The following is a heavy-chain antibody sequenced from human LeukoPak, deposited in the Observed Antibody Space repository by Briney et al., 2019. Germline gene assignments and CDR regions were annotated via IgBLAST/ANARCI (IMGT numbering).Heavy chain of an antibody. D-gene: IGHD1-26*01. CDR1: GGSISSDY. CDR3: ARCRHGSCDSFDY. Sequence: PSETLSLTWSGSGGSISSDYWSWIRQPAGKGLDWIGRIYTSGSTNYNPSLKSRVTMSLDTSKNQFSIKLSSVTAADTAVYYCARCRHGSCDSFDYWGQGTLVTVSS. CDR2: IYTSGST. J-gene: IGHJ4*02. V-gene: IGHV4-4*07.